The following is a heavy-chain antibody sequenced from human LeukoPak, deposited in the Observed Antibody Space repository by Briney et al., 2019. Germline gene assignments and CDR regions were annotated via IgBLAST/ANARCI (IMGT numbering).Heavy chain of an antibody. CDR1: GYSIGSGYF. V-gene: IGHV4-38-2*02. CDR2: IFHNGDK. Sequence: SETLSLTCSVSGYSIGSGYFWGWLRQSPGKGLQWIANIFHNGDKYFTPSLTGRVTISVDTSKNQFSLRLDSVTAADTAIYYCARAGGTEKTVHWGAFDFWGQGSPVVVPS. D-gene: IGHD7-27*01. J-gene: IGHJ3*01. CDR3: ARAGGTEKTVHWGAFDF.